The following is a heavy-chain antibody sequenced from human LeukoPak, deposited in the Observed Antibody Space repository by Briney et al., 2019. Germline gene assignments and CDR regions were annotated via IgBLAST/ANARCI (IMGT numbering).Heavy chain of an antibody. CDR1: GFTFSSYG. J-gene: IGHJ3*02. D-gene: IGHD1-26*01. Sequence: GGSLRLSRAASGFTFSSYGMHWVRQAPGKGLEWVAVIWYDGSNKYYADSVKGRFTISRDNSKNTLYLQMNSLRAEDTAVYYCAREVGAKSEAAFDIWGQGTMVTVSS. CDR2: IWYDGSNK. CDR3: AREVGAKSEAAFDI. V-gene: IGHV3-33*01.